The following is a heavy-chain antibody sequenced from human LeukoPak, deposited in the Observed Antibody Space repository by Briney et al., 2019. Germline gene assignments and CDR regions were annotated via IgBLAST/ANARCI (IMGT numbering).Heavy chain of an antibody. V-gene: IGHV4-61*02. CDR2: MYTSGST. CDR1: GGSISGSSYY. Sequence: SETLSLTCTVSGGSISGSSYYWNWIRQPAGKGLEWIGRMYTSGSTNYNPSLKSRVTISVDTSKNQFSLKLSFVTAADTAVYYCARGYSSGWYYYYYYMDVWGKGTTVTVSS. J-gene: IGHJ6*03. CDR3: ARGYSSGWYYYYYYMDV. D-gene: IGHD6-19*01.